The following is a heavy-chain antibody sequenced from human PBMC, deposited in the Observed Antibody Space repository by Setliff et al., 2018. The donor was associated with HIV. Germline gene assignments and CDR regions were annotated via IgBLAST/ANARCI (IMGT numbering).Heavy chain of an antibody. CDR1: GGSISTYY. Sequence: PSETLSLTCTVSGGSISTYYWSWIRQSPGKGLEWIGYIYYSGSTKYNPSLKSRLTISVDTSKNQFSLKLSSVTAADTAVYYCARDLHANYHVVEIWGPGTMVTV. D-gene: IGHD2-15*01. V-gene: IGHV4-59*12. CDR3: ARDLHANYHVVEI. J-gene: IGHJ3*02. CDR2: IYYSGST.